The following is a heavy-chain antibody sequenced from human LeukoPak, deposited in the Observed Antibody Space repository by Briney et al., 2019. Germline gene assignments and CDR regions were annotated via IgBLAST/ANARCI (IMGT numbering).Heavy chain of an antibody. CDR2: ISSNGGST. Sequence: GGSLRLSCSASLFTLSSYAMHWVRQAPGKGLEYVSAISSNGGSTYYADSVKGRFTISRDNSKNTLYLQMSSLRAEDAAVYYCEKDGADDCSSTSCQSDDAFDIWGQGTMVTVSS. CDR1: LFTLSSYA. CDR3: EKDGADDCSSTSCQSDDAFDI. J-gene: IGHJ3*02. D-gene: IGHD2-2*01. V-gene: IGHV3-64D*06.